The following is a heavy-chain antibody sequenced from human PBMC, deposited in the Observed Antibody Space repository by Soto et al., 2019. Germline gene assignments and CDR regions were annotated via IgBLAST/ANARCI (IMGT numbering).Heavy chain of an antibody. J-gene: IGHJ6*02. D-gene: IGHD1-20*01. CDR2: IIPIFGTA. CDR3: ARGITGTVTYYYGLDV. Sequence: QVQLVQSGAEVKKPGSSMKVSCKASGGTFRSYAISWVRQAPGQGLEWMGGIIPIFGTADYAQKFHGRVTITADESTSTAYMELSSLRSEDTAVYYCARGITGTVTYYYGLDVWGQGTTVTVSS. CDR1: GGTFRSYA. V-gene: IGHV1-69*12.